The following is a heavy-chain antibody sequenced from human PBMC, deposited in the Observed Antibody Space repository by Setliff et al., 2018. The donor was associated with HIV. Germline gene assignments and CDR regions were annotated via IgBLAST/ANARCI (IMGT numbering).Heavy chain of an antibody. J-gene: IGHJ4*02. CDR1: GYTFTSYA. Sequence: ASVKVSCKASGYTFTSYAMHWVRQAPGQRLEWMGWINAGTGNTKYSQNFQGRVTFSRDTSASTAYMELSSLRSEDTAVYYCARTVNDYGDYYFDYWGQGTLFTVSS. D-gene: IGHD4-17*01. CDR2: INAGTGNT. V-gene: IGHV1-3*01. CDR3: ARTVNDYGDYYFDY.